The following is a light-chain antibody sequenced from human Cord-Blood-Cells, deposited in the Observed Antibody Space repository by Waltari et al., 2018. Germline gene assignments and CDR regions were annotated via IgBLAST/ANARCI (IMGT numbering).Light chain of an antibody. CDR3: QSADSSGTYV. J-gene: IGLJ1*01. V-gene: IGLV3-25*03. Sequence: SYELTQPPSVSVSPGQTARITCSGDALPKQYAYWYQQKPGQAPVLVIYKDSERPSGIHERFPGSSSGTTVTLTISGVQAEDEADYYCQSADSSGTYVFGTGTKVTVL. CDR1: ALPKQY. CDR2: KDS.